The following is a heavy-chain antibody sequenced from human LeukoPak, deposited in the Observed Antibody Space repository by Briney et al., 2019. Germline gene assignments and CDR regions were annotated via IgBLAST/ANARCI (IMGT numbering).Heavy chain of an antibody. CDR3: ARGSGGSCGY. CDR2: INPSGGST. CDR1: GYTFITYK. V-gene: IGHV1-46*01. Sequence: EASVKVSCKASGYTFITYKMHWVRQAPGQGLEWVGIINPSGGSTSYAQKFQGRVTMTRDTSTSTVYMELSSLRSEDTAVYYCARGSGGSCGYWGQETLVTVSS. D-gene: IGHD2-15*01. J-gene: IGHJ4*02.